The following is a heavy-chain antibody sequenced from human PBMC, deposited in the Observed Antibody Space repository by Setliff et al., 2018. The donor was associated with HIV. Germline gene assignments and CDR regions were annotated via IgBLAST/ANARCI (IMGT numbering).Heavy chain of an antibody. CDR3: ARDNLYYNLYDGSPVYGMDV. CDR2: ISIGSGGAI. CDR1: GLTDTYNY. D-gene: IGHD3-3*01. V-gene: IGHV3-11*04. Sequence: PGGSLRLSCAASGLTDTYNYMSWVRQAPGRGLEWVSSISIGSGGAIDYADSVQGRFTISRDNSKNSLYLQMNGLRVEDTGVYYCARDNLYYNLYDGSPVYGMDVWGQGTTVTVSS. J-gene: IGHJ6*02.